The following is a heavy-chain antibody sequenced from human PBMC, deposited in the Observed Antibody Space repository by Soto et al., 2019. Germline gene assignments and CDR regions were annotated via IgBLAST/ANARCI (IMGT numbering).Heavy chain of an antibody. CDR1: GGLFSSFA. J-gene: IGHJ4*02. V-gene: IGHV1-69*01. CDR3: ARGGGPYVWFNEF. Sequence: QEQLVQSGPEVKKPGSSVKVSCRDSGGLFSSFAISWVRQAPGQGLEWLGGIIPVFGTTNYAEKFQDRVTMTADESTNTAYMELSSLTSGDTAIYYCARGGGPYVWFNEFWGQGTLVTVSS. CDR2: IIPVFGTT. D-gene: IGHD3-16*01.